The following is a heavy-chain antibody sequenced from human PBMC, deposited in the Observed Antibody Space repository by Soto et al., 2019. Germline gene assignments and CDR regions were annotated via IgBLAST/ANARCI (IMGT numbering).Heavy chain of an antibody. CDR1: GFTFSSYA. V-gene: IGHV3-23*01. Sequence: GGSLRLSCAASGFTFSSYAMSWVRQAPGKGLEWVSAISGSGGSTYYADSVKGRFTISRDSSKNTLYLQMNSLRAEDTALYYCAKSKDILTGYRKTPFDYWGQGTRVTVAS. CDR2: ISGSGGST. J-gene: IGHJ4*02. D-gene: IGHD3-9*01. CDR3: AKSKDILTGYRKTPFDY.